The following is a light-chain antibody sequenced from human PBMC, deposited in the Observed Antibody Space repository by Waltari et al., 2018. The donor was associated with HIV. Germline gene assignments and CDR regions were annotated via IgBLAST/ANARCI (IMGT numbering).Light chain of an antibody. CDR1: ALATQS. J-gene: IGLJ2*01. CDR3: QSKDSSATYPV. Sequence: SYDLTQPPSVSVSPGQTAWITFSGAALATQSRYWSQQKPGQAPVLVIYKDSERPSGIPERFSGSSSETTVTLTISGVQAEDEADYYCQSKDSSATYPVFGGGTRLTVL. V-gene: IGLV3-25*03. CDR2: KDS.